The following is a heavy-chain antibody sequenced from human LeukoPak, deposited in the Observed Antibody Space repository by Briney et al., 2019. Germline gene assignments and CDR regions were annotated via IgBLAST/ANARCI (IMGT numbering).Heavy chain of an antibody. D-gene: IGHD3-16*02. J-gene: IGHJ4*02. CDR2: TYYRSKWYN. V-gene: IGHV6-1*01. CDR1: GDSVSINSAA. CDR3: AREQDYVWGSYRYTRVDYFDY. Sequence: SQTLSLTSALSGDSVSINSAAWNWIRQSPSRGLEWLGRTYYRSKWYNDYAVSVKSRITINPDTSKNQFSLQLNSVTPEDTAVYYCAREQDYVWGSYRYTRVDYFDYWGQGTLVTVSS.